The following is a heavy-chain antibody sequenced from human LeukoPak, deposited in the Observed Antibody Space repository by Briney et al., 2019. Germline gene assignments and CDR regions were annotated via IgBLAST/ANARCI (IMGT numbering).Heavy chain of an antibody. D-gene: IGHD6-6*01. V-gene: IGHV3-23*01. CDR3: AKGSSSSRPYYFDY. Sequence: GGSLRLSCAASGFTSNSYAMSWVRQAPGKGLEWVSAITSGGGDTYHHDSVSGRFTISRDNSKNTLYLQMNSLRAEDTAIYYCAKGSSSSRPYYFDYWAPETLVTVSS. CDR1: GFTSNSYA. CDR2: ITSGGGDT. J-gene: IGHJ4*02.